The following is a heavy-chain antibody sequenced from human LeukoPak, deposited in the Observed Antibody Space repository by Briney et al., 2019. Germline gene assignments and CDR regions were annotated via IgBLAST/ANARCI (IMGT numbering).Heavy chain of an antibody. J-gene: IGHJ4*02. V-gene: IGHV1-2*02. D-gene: IGHD4-17*01. CDR2: INPNSGGT. Sequence: ASVKVSCKASGYTFTGYYMHWVRQAPGQGLEWMGWINPNSGGTNYAQKFQGRVTMTRDTSISTAYMELSRLRSDDTAVYYCARDQAGVTNNPPDYWGQGTLVTVSS. CDR1: GYTFTGYY. CDR3: ARDQAGVTNNPPDY.